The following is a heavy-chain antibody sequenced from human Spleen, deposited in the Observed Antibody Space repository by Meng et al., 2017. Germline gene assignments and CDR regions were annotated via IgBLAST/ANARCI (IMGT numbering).Heavy chain of an antibody. D-gene: IGHD6-19*01. Sequence: GESLKISCAASGSIISGSDIHWVRQASGKGLEWVGRIVTKTKNYATAYAASVKGRFTIYRDDSVNTGYLQMNSLRSEDTALYYCTVYITGHMWGHGTMVTVSS. J-gene: IGHJ3*02. CDR2: IVTKTKNYAT. V-gene: IGHV3-73*01. CDR1: GSIISGSD. CDR3: TVYITGHM.